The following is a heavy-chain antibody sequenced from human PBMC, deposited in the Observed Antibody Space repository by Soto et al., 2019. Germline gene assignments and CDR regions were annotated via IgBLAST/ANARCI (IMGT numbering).Heavy chain of an antibody. CDR1: GGSISSGGYS. V-gene: IGHV4-30-2*01. CDR3: ARGRHYSSWSTPGYFAY. CDR2: IYHSGTT. J-gene: IGHJ4*02. Sequence: SETLSLTCAVSGGSISSGGYSWSWIRQPPGKGLEWIGYIYHSGTTNYNPSLKSRVTLSVDTSKNQFSLKLNSGTAADTAVYYCARGRHYSSWSTPGYFAYWGQGTPVTVSS. D-gene: IGHD6-13*01.